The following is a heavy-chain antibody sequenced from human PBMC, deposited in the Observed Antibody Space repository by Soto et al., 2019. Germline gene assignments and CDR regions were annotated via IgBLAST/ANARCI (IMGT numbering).Heavy chain of an antibody. J-gene: IGHJ6*02. D-gene: IGHD3-10*01. CDR2: ISYSGPT. V-gene: IGHV4-31*11. Sequence: PSETLSLTCAVSGDSISSGDYYWSWIRQHPGKGLEWIGSISYSGPTYYNPALRSRVTMSLDTSKNEFSLNLTSVTAADTAMYYCARDGRVRGVPFGVDVWGQGTTVTVSS. CDR3: ARDGRVRGVPFGVDV. CDR1: GDSISSGDYY.